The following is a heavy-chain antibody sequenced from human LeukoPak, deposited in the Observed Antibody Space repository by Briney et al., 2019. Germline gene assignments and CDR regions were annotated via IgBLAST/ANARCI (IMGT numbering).Heavy chain of an antibody. Sequence: ASVKVSCKASGYTFTGYYMHWVRQAPGQGLEWMGWINPNSGGTNYAQKFQGRVTMTRDTSISTAYMELSRLRSDDTAVYYCARARIYSSGWYDYWGQGTLVTVSS. CDR1: GYTFTGYY. CDR3: ARARIYSSGWYDY. V-gene: IGHV1-2*02. D-gene: IGHD6-19*01. CDR2: INPNSGGT. J-gene: IGHJ4*02.